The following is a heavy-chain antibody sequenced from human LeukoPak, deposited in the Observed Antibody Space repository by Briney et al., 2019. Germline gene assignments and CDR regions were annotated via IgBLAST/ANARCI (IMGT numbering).Heavy chain of an antibody. CDR1: GFTFSSYA. J-gene: IGHJ4*02. D-gene: IGHD5-18*01. CDR3: AKGYTYASD. V-gene: IGHV3-23*01. CDR2: ISGSGGYT. Sequence: GGSLRLSCAASGFTFSSYAMNWVRQAPGKGLHWVSTISGSGGYTYYADSVKGRFTISGDNSKNTVFLQMSSLRAEDTAIYYCAKGYTYASDWGQGTLVTVSS.